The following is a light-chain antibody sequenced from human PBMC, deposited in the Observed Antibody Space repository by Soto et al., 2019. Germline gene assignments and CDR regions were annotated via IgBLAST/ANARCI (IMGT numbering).Light chain of an antibody. CDR1: SSNIGAGYD. Sequence: QSVLTQPPSVSGAPGQRVTISCTGSSSNIGAGYDVHWYQQLPGTAPKLLIYGNNNRPSGVPDRFSGSKSGASASLAITGLQAEDEADYYCQSYDNSLNAFYVFGTGTKVTV. CDR3: QSYDNSLNAFYV. J-gene: IGLJ1*01. V-gene: IGLV1-40*01. CDR2: GNN.